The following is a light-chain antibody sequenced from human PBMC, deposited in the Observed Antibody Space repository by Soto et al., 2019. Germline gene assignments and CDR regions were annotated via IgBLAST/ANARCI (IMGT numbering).Light chain of an antibody. V-gene: IGKV4-1*01. CDR3: QQYCSSPWT. CDR2: WAS. J-gene: IGKJ1*01. Sequence: DIVMTQSPDSLAVSLGERATINCKSSQRVLYSSSNKNYLAWYQQKPGQPPKLLIYWASTRESGVPDRFSGSGSGTDLTLPISSLQAEDVAVYYCQQYCSSPWTFGQGTKVEIK. CDR1: QRVLYSSSNKNY.